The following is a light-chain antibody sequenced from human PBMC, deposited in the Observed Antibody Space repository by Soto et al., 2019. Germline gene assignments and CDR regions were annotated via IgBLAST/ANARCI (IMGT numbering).Light chain of an antibody. CDR1: SSDVGNYKY. CDR2: EVS. CDR3: FSYTSSGTYV. Sequence: VLSQPASVSGSPGQSITISCTGTSSDVGNYKYVSWYQQRPGKAPKLMIYEVSNRPSGVSNRFSGSKSGNTASLTISGLQAEDETDYYCFSYTSSGTYVFGTGTKVTVL. J-gene: IGLJ1*01. V-gene: IGLV2-14*01.